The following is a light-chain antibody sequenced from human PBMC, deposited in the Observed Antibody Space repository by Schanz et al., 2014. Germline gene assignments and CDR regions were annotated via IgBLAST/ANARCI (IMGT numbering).Light chain of an antibody. CDR2: DAS. CDR1: QDISNF. V-gene: IGKV1-33*01. CDR3: QQYDNVSRLT. J-gene: IGKJ4*01. Sequence: DIQMTQSPSSLSASVGDRVTITCQASQDISNFLNWYQQKPGKAPKLVISDASSLETGVPSRFSGRGTGTDFTFTISSLQPEDIATYYCQQYDNVSRLTFGGGTKVEI.